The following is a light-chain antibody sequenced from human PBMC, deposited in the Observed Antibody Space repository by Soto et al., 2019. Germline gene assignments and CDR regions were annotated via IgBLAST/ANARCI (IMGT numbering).Light chain of an antibody. V-gene: IGLV1-47*01. CDR2: RNN. CDR1: SSNIASNY. Sequence: QSVLTQPPSASGTPGQRVHISCSGSSSNIASNYVYWYQQLPGTAPKLLIYRNNQRPSGVPDRFSGSKSGTSASLAISGLRSEDEADYYCAAWDDSLSAFYVFGTGTKLTVL. CDR3: AAWDDSLSAFYV. J-gene: IGLJ1*01.